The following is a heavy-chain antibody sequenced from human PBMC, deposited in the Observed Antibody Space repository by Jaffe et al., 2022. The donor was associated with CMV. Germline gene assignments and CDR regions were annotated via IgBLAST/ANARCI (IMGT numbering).Heavy chain of an antibody. D-gene: IGHD2-15*01. CDR1: GFIFSSYW. CDR3: ARGAWSAEDYGMDV. Sequence: EVQLVESGGGLVQPGGSLRLSCAASGFIFSSYWIYWVRQAPGKGLMWVSRINIDGSTTSYADSVKGRFTISRDNAKNTLYLQMKSLRAEDTAVYYCARGAWSAEDYGMDVWGQGTTVTVSS. J-gene: IGHJ6*02. V-gene: IGHV3-74*01. CDR2: INIDGSTT.